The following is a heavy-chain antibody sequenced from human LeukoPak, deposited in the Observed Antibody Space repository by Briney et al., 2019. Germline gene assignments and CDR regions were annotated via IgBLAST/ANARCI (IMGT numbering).Heavy chain of an antibody. J-gene: IGHJ5*02. Sequence: SETLSLTCTVSGGSISSSSYYWGWIRQPPGKGLEWIGSIYYSGSTYYNPSLKSRVTISVDTSKNQFSLKLSSVTAADTAVYYCAKFGSQQLVWDNWFDPWGQGTLVTVSS. V-gene: IGHV4-39*07. CDR2: IYYSGST. D-gene: IGHD6-13*01. CDR1: GGSISSSSYY. CDR3: AKFGSQQLVWDNWFDP.